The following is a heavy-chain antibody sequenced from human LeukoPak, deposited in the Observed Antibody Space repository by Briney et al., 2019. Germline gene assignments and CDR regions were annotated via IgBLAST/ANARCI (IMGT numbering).Heavy chain of an antibody. CDR2: INQDGSVK. V-gene: IGHV3-7*01. CDR3: ARIGYSSSSMDY. J-gene: IGHJ4*02. D-gene: IGHD6-6*01. CDR1: GFTFSNYW. Sequence: GGSLRLSCAASGFTFSNYWMSWVRQAPGKGLEWVANINQDGSVKYYVDSVKGRFTISRDNAKNSLSLQMNTLRAEDTAVYSCARIGYSSSSMDYWGQGTLVTVSS.